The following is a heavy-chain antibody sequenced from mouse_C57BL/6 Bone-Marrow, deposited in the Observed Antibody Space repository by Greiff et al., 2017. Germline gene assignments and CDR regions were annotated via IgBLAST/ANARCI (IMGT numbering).Heavy chain of an antibody. CDR1: GFTFSSYA. J-gene: IGHJ4*01. CDR3: ARDDIAPHGDYAMDY. V-gene: IGHV5-4*01. D-gene: IGHD6-1*01. CDR2: ISDGGSYT. Sequence: EVKLMESGGGLVKPGGSLKLSCAASGFTFSSYAMSWVRQTPEKRLEWVATISDGGSYTYYPDNVKGRFTISRDNAKNNLYLQMSHLKSEDTAMYYCARDDIAPHGDYAMDYWGQGTSVTVSS.